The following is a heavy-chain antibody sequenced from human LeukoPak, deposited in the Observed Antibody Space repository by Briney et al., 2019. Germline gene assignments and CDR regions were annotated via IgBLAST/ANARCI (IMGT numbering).Heavy chain of an antibody. CDR3: ARGLVFGY. D-gene: IGHD2-15*01. CDR2: INHSGST. CDR1: GGSFSGYY. J-gene: IGHJ4*02. Sequence: SETLSLTCAVYGGSFSGYYWSWIRQPPGKGLEWIGEINHSGSTNYNPSLKSRVTISVDTSKNQFSLKLSSVTAADTAVYYCARGLVFGYRGQGTLVTVSS. V-gene: IGHV4-34*01.